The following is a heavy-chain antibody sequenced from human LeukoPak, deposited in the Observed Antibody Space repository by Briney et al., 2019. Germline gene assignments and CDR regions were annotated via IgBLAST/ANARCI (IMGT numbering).Heavy chain of an antibody. CDR1: GGSISSSSYY. CDR3: ARDIEHCSSTSCYASWFDP. V-gene: IGHV4-39*07. CDR2: IYYSGST. J-gene: IGHJ5*02. D-gene: IGHD2-2*01. Sequence: NPSETLSLTCTVSGGSISSSSYYWGWIRQPPGKGLEWIGSIYYSGSTYYNPSLKSRVTISVDTSKNQFSLKLSSVTAADAAVCYCARDIEHCSSTSCYASWFDPWGQGTLVTVSP.